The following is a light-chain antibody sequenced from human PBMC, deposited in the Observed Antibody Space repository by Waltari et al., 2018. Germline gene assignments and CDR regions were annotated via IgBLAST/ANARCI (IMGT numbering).Light chain of an antibody. Sequence: QSVLTQPPSMYGAPGQTVTISCTGSSSNIGAGYDVQWYRQAPGTAPKLLIYGDINRPSGVPDRFSASKSGTSASLSITWLQAEDEADYYCQSYDSSLSALLFGGGTKLTVL. V-gene: IGLV1-40*01. CDR2: GDI. CDR1: SSNIGAGYD. J-gene: IGLJ2*01. CDR3: QSYDSSLSALL.